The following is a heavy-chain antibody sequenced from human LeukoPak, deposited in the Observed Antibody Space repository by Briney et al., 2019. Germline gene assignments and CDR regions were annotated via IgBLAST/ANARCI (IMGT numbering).Heavy chain of an antibody. CDR1: GGSISSGSYY. D-gene: IGHD6-13*01. J-gene: IGHJ4*02. Sequence: SQTLSLTCTVSGGSISSGSYYWSWIRQPAGKGLEWIGYIYYSGSTNYNPSLKSRVTISVDTSKNQFSLKLSSVTAADTAVYYCARGPSPAYSSSWYGYYFDYWGQGTLVTVSS. V-gene: IGHV4-61*10. CDR2: IYYSGST. CDR3: ARGPSPAYSSSWYGYYFDY.